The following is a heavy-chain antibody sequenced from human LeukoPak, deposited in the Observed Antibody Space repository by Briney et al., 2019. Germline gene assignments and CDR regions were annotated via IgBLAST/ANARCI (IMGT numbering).Heavy chain of an antibody. CDR1: GGSISSGGYY. V-gene: IGHV4-31*03. CDR3: ARGGSTYYYDSSGRWYFDL. CDR2: IYYSGST. Sequence: SQTLSLTCTVSGGSISSGGYYRSWIRQHPGKGLEWIGYIYYSGSTYYNPSLKSRVTISVDTSKNQFSLKLSSVTAADTAVYYCARGGSTYYYDSSGRWYFDLWGRGTLVTASS. D-gene: IGHD3-22*01. J-gene: IGHJ2*01.